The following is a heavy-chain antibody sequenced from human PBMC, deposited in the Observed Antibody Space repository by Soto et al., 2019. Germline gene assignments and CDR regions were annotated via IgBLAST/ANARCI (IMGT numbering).Heavy chain of an antibody. V-gene: IGHV4-34*01. CDR3: ARAYGGNSGVFDY. D-gene: IGHD4-17*01. CDR2: INHSGST. CDR1: GRSFSGYY. J-gene: IGHJ4*02. Sequence: QVQLQQWGAGLLKPSETLSLTCAVYGRSFSGYYWSWIRQPPGKGLEWIGEINHSGSTNYNPSLKSRVTISVDPYQNQFSLHLSSVNAADTAVYYCARAYGGNSGVFDYWGQGTLVTVSS.